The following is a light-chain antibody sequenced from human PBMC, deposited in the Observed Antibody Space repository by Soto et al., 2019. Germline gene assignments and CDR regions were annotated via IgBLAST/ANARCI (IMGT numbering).Light chain of an antibody. CDR2: AAS. V-gene: IGKV1-6*01. CDR3: LQDYDYPRT. J-gene: IGKJ1*01. Sequence: IQMTQSPSSLSASVGDRVTITCRASQTINTYLSWYQQKPGKPPTLLISAASRLQSGVPSRFSGRGSGTDFTLTISSLQPEDFATYYCLQDYDYPRTFGQGTKVDIK. CDR1: QTINTY.